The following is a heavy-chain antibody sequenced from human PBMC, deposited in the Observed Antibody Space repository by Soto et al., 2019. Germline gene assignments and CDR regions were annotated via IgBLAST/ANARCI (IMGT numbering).Heavy chain of an antibody. Sequence: EVQLVESGGGLVQPGGSLRLSCAPSGFTVSSNYMSWVRQAPGKGLEWVSVIYSGGSTYYADSVKGRFTISRHNSKNTLYLQMYGLRAEDTAVYYCARGGYDLDFDYWGQGTLVSVSS. CDR3: ARGGYDLDFDY. D-gene: IGHD5-12*01. CDR2: IYSGGST. CDR1: GFTVSSNY. J-gene: IGHJ4*02. V-gene: IGHV3-53*04.